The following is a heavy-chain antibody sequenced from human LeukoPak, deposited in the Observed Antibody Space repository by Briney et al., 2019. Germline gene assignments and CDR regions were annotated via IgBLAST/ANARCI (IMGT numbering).Heavy chain of an antibody. Sequence: ASVKVSCKASGYTFTSYYMHWVRQAPGQGLEWMGIINPSGGSTSYAQKFQGGVTMTRDTSTSTVYMELSSLRSEDTAVYYCARDQIIVATILDYYYGMDVWGQGTTVTVSS. D-gene: IGHD5-12*01. J-gene: IGHJ6*02. CDR3: ARDQIIVATILDYYYGMDV. CDR1: GYTFTSYY. V-gene: IGHV1-46*01. CDR2: INPSGGST.